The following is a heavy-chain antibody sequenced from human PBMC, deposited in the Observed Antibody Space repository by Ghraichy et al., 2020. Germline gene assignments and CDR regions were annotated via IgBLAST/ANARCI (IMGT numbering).Heavy chain of an antibody. V-gene: IGHV1-8*03. CDR1: GSTFINPD. D-gene: IGHD6-25*01. Sequence: ASVKVSCKASGSTFINPDINLVRQAPGQGLEWMGWMNSNSGNTGYAQKFQGRVTFTRDTSISTAYMELSSLRSEDTAVYFCARGSGAGGYDWFVPWGQGTLVTVSS. CDR3: ARGSGAGGYDWFVP. J-gene: IGHJ5*02. CDR2: MNSNSGNT.